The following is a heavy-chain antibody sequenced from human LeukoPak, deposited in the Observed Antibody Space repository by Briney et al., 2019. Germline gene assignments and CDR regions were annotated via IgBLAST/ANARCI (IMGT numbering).Heavy chain of an antibody. CDR2: INPSGGST. J-gene: IGHJ6*03. CDR3: ARVGETSGRTPYEGNYYSYMDV. CDR1: GYTFTSYY. Sequence: ASVKVSCKASGYTFTSYYMHWVRQAPGQGLEWMGIINPSGGSTSYAQKFQGRVTMTRDMSTSTVYMELSSLRAEDTAVYCCARVGETSGRTPYEGNYYSYMDVWGKGTTVTISS. V-gene: IGHV1-46*01. D-gene: IGHD6-19*01.